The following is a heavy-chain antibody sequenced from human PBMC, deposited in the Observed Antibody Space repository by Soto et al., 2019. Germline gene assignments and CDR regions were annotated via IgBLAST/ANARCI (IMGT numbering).Heavy chain of an antibody. CDR2: IYHSGST. CDR1: GGSISSSNW. V-gene: IGHV4-4*02. Sequence: PSETLSLTCAVSGGSISSSNWWSWVRQPPGKGLEWIGEIYHSGSTNYNPSLKSRVTISVDKSKNQFSLKLSSVTAADTAVYYCARVRWFGEFYYGMDVWGQGTTVTVSS. J-gene: IGHJ6*02. D-gene: IGHD3-10*01. CDR3: ARVRWFGEFYYGMDV.